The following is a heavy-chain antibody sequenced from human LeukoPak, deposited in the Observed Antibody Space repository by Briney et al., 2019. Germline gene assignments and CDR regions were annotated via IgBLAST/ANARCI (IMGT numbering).Heavy chain of an antibody. D-gene: IGHD2-2*01. CDR3: ARAGARYCSSTRCSFDY. J-gene: IGHJ4*02. V-gene: IGHV3-20*04. CDR2: INWNGGST. CDR1: GFTFSSYW. Sequence: PGGSLRLSCAASGFTFSSYWMSWVRQAPGKGLEWVSGINWNGGSTVYADSVKGRFTISRDNAKNSLYLQMNSLRAEDTALYYCARAGARYCSSTRCSFDYWGQGTLVTVSS.